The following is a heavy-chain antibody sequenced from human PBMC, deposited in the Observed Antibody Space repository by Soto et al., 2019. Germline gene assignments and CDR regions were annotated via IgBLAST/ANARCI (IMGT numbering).Heavy chain of an antibody. Sequence: QVQLVESGGGVVQPGRSLRLSCAASGFTFSSYAVHWVRQAPGKGLEWVAVISYDGSNKYYADSVKGRFTISRDNSKNTLYLQMNSLRAEDTAVYYCAREVIAAAGAFDYWGQGTLVTVSS. D-gene: IGHD6-13*01. CDR3: AREVIAAAGAFDY. CDR1: GFTFSSYA. V-gene: IGHV3-30-3*01. CDR2: ISYDGSNK. J-gene: IGHJ4*02.